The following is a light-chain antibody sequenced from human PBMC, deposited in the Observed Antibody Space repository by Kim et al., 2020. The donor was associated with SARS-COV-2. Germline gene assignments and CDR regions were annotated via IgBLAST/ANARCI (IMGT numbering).Light chain of an antibody. CDR2: GNT. J-gene: IGLJ3*02. V-gene: IGLV1-40*01. CDR3: KSYDSSLTGSRV. Sequence: VTISCTGRSSNIGAGYDVHWYQHLPGTAPKLLIYGNTNRPSGVPDRFSGSKSGTSASLAITGLQTEDEGTYFCKSYDSSLTGSRVFGGGTQLTVL. CDR1: SSNIGAGYD.